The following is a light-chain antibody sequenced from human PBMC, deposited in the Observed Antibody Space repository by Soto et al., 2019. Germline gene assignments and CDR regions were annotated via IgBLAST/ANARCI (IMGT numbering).Light chain of an antibody. CDR3: LQDYNYPLT. J-gene: IGKJ4*01. CDR1: QGIRND. V-gene: IGKV1-6*01. Sequence: AIQLTRSPSSLSASVGDRVTITCRASQGIRNDLDWFQQKPGKAPKLLIYAASNLQSGVPSRFSGSGSGTDFTLTISSLQPEDFATYYCLQDYNYPLTFGGGTKVDIK. CDR2: AAS.